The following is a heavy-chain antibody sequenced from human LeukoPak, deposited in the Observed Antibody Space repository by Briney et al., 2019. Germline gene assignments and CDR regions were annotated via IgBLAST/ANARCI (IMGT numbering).Heavy chain of an antibody. V-gene: IGHV1-18*01. CDR3: ARDHVAVAGTVDY. J-gene: IGHJ4*02. Sequence: ASVKVSCKASGYTFTKYGITWVRQAPGQGLEWMGWISTYNGNTNYAQKLQGRVTMTTDTSTSTAYMELRSLISDDAAVYYCARDHVAVAGTVDYWGQGTLVTVSS. CDR2: ISTYNGNT. D-gene: IGHD6-19*01. CDR1: GYTFTKYG.